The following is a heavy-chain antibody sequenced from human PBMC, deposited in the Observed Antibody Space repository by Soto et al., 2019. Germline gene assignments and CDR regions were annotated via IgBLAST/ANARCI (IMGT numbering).Heavy chain of an antibody. D-gene: IGHD6-13*01. J-gene: IGHJ4*02. V-gene: IGHV3-23*01. CDR2: INDGDDSE. CDR1: GFTFRSSP. CDR3: ARGEGSSWSFFDY. Sequence: PGGSLRLSCAVSGFTFRSSPMSWVRRAPGKGLEWVSGINDGDDSEHYVDSVRGRFTIIRDNSKNMLHLQMNSLRVEDTAVYYCARGEGSSWSFFDYWGQGTLVTVSS.